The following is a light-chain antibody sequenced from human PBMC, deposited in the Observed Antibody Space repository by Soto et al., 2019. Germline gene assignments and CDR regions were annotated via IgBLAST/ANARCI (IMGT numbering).Light chain of an antibody. CDR2: DVT. J-gene: IGLJ3*02. Sequence: QSALTQPRSVSGSPGQSVTISCTGTSSDVGGYNYVSWYQQHPGKAPKLMIYDVTNRPPGVSNRFSGSKSGNTASLTISGLQTEDEADYYCSSYTSSSTWVFGGGTKLTVL. V-gene: IGLV2-14*01. CDR1: SSDVGGYNY. CDR3: SSYTSSSTWV.